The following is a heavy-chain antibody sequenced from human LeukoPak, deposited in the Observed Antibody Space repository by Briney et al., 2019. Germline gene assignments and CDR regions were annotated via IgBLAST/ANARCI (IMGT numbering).Heavy chain of an antibody. CDR3: ATASEPLRYCSSTSCYPRTYYGMDV. CDR2: INPSGGST. D-gene: IGHD2-2*01. CDR1: GYTFTSYY. J-gene: IGHJ6*02. V-gene: IGHV1-46*01. Sequence: ASVKVSCKASGYTFTSYYMHWVRQAPGQGLEWMGIINPSGGSTSYAQKFQGRVTMNRDTSTSTVYMELSSLRSEDTAVYYCATASEPLRYCSSTSCYPRTYYGMDVWGQGTTVTVSS.